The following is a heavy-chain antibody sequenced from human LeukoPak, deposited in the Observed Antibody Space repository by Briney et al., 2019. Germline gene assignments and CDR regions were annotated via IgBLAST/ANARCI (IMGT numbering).Heavy chain of an antibody. CDR1: GFTFSSYA. D-gene: IGHD2-2*01. V-gene: IGHV3-21*01. CDR3: ARECYCSSTSCYCPYYYYYGMDV. J-gene: IGHJ6*02. CDR2: ISSSSSYI. Sequence: PGGSLRLSCAASGFTFSSYAMSWVRQAPGKGLEWVSSISSSSSYIYYADSVKGRFTISRDNAKNSLYLQMNSLRAEDTAVYYCARECYCSSTSCYCPYYYYYGMDVWGQGTTVTVSS.